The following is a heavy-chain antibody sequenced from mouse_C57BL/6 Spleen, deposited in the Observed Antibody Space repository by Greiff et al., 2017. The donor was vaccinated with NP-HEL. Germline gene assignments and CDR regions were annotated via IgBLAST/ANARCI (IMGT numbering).Heavy chain of an antibody. V-gene: IGHV1-72*01. Sequence: QVQLKQPGAELVKPGASVKLSCKASGYTFTSYWMHWVKQRPGRGLEWIGRIDPNSGGTKYNEKFKSKATLTVDKSSSTAYMQLSSLTSEDSAFYYCARPYYSNYYYFDYWGQGTTLTVSS. CDR1: GYTFTSYW. D-gene: IGHD2-5*01. CDR2: IDPNSGGT. CDR3: ARPYYSNYYYFDY. J-gene: IGHJ2*01.